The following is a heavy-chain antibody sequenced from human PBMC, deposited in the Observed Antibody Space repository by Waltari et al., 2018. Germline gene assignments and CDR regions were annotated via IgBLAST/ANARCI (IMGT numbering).Heavy chain of an antibody. CDR3: AAGSYDSSGYFLEAFDI. V-gene: IGHV1-58*01. CDR2: IVVGSGNT. D-gene: IGHD3-22*01. J-gene: IGHJ3*02. Sequence: QMQLVQSGPEVKKPGTSVKVSCKASGFTFTSSAVQWVGQARGQRLEWIGWIVVGSGNTNYAQKFQERVTITRDMSTSTAYMELSSLRSEDTAVYYCAAGSYDSSGYFLEAFDIWGQGTMVTVSS. CDR1: GFTFTSSA.